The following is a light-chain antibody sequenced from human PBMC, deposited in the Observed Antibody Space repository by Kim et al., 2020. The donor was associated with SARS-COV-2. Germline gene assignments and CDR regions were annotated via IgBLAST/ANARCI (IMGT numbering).Light chain of an antibody. V-gene: IGLV4-69*01. CDR2: LDSDGTQ. CDR1: SGHSSYP. CDR3: QTWGAVPWV. J-gene: IGLJ3*02. Sequence: QLVLTPSPSASASLGASVKLTCTLSSGHSSYPIAWHQQRPERGTRHLMKLDSDGTQIKGGGIPDRFSGSSSGTERYRTSSSLQSEDEAAYFSQTWGAVPWVFGGGTKLTVL.